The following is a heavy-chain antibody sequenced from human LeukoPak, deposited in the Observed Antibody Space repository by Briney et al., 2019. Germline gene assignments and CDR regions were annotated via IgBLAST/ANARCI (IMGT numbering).Heavy chain of an antibody. CDR1: GFTFSSYW. Sequence: GGSLRLSCAASGFTFSSYWMHCVRQAPGKGLVWVSRINSDGSSTSYAASVKGRFTISRDNAKNTLYLQTNSLSAEDTAVYYCARNLVVPAAHPTYYYYYMDVWGKGTTVTVSS. J-gene: IGHJ6*03. V-gene: IGHV3-74*01. D-gene: IGHD2-2*01. CDR2: INSDGSST. CDR3: ARNLVVPAAHPTYYYYYMDV.